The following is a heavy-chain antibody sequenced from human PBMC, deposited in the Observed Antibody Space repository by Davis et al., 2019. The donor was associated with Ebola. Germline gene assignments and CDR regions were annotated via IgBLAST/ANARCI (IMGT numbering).Heavy chain of an antibody. Sequence: GESLKISCAASGFTFSSYAMHWVRQAPGKGLEWVAVISYDGSNKYYADSVKGRFTISRDNSKNTLYLQMNSLRAEDTAVYYCARDQGTVVVAHFDYWGQGTLVTVSS. CDR2: ISYDGSNK. D-gene: IGHD3-22*01. CDR1: GFTFSSYA. J-gene: IGHJ4*02. V-gene: IGHV3-30-3*01. CDR3: ARDQGTVVVAHFDY.